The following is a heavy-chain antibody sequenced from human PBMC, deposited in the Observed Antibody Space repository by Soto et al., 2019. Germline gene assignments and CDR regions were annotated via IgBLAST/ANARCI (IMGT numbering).Heavy chain of an antibody. CDR3: AREWYYYDRSGYLSDY. Sequence: QVQLVQSGAEVKKPGASVKVSCKASGYTFTSYGISWVRQAPGQGLEWMGWISAYNGNTNYAQKLQGRVTMTTDTSTSTAYMERRGLSTDDTAVYYCAREWYYYDRSGYLSDYWGQGTLVTVSS. CDR1: GYTFTSYG. CDR2: ISAYNGNT. V-gene: IGHV1-18*01. J-gene: IGHJ4*02. D-gene: IGHD3-22*01.